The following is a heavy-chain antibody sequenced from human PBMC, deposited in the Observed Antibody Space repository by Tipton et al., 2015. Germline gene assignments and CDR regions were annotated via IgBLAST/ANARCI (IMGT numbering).Heavy chain of an antibody. V-gene: IGHV3-33*08. Sequence: SLRLSCEASGFTFSSYGMHWVRQAPGRGLEWLAAIVYDGGNKSYADSVKGRFTVSRGNSKDTLYLHLNSLRPDDTAMYSCARINTNLNAFDFWGQGTMVTISS. CDR1: GFTFSSYG. D-gene: IGHD3-22*01. CDR2: IVYDGGNK. CDR3: ARINTNLNAFDF. J-gene: IGHJ3*01.